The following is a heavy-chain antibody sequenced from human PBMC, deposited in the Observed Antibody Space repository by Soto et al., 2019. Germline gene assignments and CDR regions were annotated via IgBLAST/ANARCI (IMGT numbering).Heavy chain of an antibody. J-gene: IGHJ4*02. V-gene: IGHV3-7*04. Sequence: QPGGSLRLSCAASGFTFSSYWMSWVRQAPGKGLEWVANLKQDGSEKYYVDSVKGRFTISRDNAKNSLYLQMNSLRAEDTAVYYCARDLGDYYDSSGYLDYWGQGTLVTVSS. CDR1: GFTFSSYW. CDR3: ARDLGDYYDSSGYLDY. CDR2: LKQDGSEK. D-gene: IGHD3-22*01.